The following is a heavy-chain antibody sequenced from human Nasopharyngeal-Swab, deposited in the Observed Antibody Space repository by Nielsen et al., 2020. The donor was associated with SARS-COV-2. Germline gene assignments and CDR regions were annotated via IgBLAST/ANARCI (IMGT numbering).Heavy chain of an antibody. CDR2: MKPSGRT. J-gene: IGHJ4*02. CDR3: AGHPADFDY. CDR1: GASVSDYR. Sequence: SQTLSLTCAIYGASVSDYRWSWIRQPPGKGLEWIGEMKPSGRTNYSPFLKSRVAISIAASKNQFFLSLTSVTAADAALYYCAGHPADFDYWGQGTLVTVSS. V-gene: IGHV4-34*01. D-gene: IGHD6-25*01.